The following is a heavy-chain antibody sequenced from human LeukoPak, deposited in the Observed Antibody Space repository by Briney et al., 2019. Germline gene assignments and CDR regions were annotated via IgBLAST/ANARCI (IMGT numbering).Heavy chain of an antibody. CDR3: ARDGEKFVVPAALHAFDI. J-gene: IGHJ3*02. D-gene: IGHD2-2*01. Sequence: GGSLRLSCAASGFTFSSYAMSWVRQAPGKGLEWVSAISGSGGSTYYADSVKGRFTISRDNSKNTLYLQMNSLRAEDTAVYYCARDGEKFVVPAALHAFDIWGQGTMVTVSS. CDR2: ISGSGGST. CDR1: GFTFSSYA. V-gene: IGHV3-23*01.